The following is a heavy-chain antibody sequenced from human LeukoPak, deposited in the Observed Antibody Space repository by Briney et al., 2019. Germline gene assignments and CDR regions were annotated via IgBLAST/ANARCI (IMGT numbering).Heavy chain of an antibody. CDR1: GFTFSSYD. CDR2: IGTAGDT. CDR3: ARGPHGDRYYFDY. J-gene: IGHJ4*02. D-gene: IGHD7-27*01. Sequence: GGSLRLSCAASGFTFSSYDMHWVRQATGKGLEWVSAIGTAGDTYYPGSVKGRFTISRENAKNSLYLQMNSLRAGDTAVYYCARGPHGDRYYFDYWGQGTLVTVSS. V-gene: IGHV3-13*04.